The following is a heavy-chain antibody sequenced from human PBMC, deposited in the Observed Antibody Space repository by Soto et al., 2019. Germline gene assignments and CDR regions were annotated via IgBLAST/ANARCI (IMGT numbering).Heavy chain of an antibody. D-gene: IGHD2-8*01. CDR1: GFSFSHNF. CDR3: AKEFCTNGVCHFDY. J-gene: IGHJ4*02. V-gene: IGHV3-53*01. CDR2: VYSGGTT. Sequence: GGSLRLSCAASGFSFSHNFVSWVRRAPGKGLEWVSVVYSGGTTYYAESVRGRFIISRDTSKNTVYLQMNRLRAEDTAVYYCAKEFCTNGVCHFDYWGQGTPVTVSS.